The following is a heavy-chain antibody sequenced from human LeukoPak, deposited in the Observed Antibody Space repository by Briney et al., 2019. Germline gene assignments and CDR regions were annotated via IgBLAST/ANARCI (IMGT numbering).Heavy chain of an antibody. CDR3: ARCGGGNPRWFDP. CDR1: GFTLSGYS. CDR2: ISSSSSYI. J-gene: IGHJ5*02. V-gene: IGHV3-21*01. Sequence: GGSLRLSCAASGFTLSGYSMNWVRQAPGKGLEWVSSISSSSSYIYYSDSVKGRFTISRDNAKNSMYLQMNSLRAEDTAVYYCARCGGGNPRWFDPWGQGTLVTVSS. D-gene: IGHD4-23*01.